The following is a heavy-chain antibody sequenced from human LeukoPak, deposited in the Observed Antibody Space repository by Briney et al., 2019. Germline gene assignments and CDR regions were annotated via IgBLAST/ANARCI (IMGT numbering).Heavy chain of an antibody. CDR2: ISGGGST. V-gene: IGHV3-23*01. CDR3: AKNDYADY. J-gene: IGHJ4*02. Sequence: GGSLRLSCAASGFTFSSYAMSWVRQAPGKGLEWVSAISGGGSTYYADSVKGRFTISRDNSKNTLYLQMNSLRAEDTAVYYCAKNDYADYWGQGTLVTVSS. CDR1: GFTFSSYA.